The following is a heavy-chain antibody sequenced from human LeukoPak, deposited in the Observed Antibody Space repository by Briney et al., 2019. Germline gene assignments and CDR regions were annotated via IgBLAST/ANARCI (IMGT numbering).Heavy chain of an antibody. J-gene: IGHJ4*02. CDR1: GFTFSSYA. Sequence: PGRSLRLSCAASGFTFSSYAMHLVRQAPGKGLEWVAVSSYDGSNKYYADSVKGRFTISRDNSKNTLYLQMNSLRAEDTAVYYCASVAVYYYDSSGPPTGDYWGQGTLVTVSS. CDR2: SSYDGSNK. D-gene: IGHD3-22*01. CDR3: ASVAVYYYDSSGPPTGDY. V-gene: IGHV3-30-3*01.